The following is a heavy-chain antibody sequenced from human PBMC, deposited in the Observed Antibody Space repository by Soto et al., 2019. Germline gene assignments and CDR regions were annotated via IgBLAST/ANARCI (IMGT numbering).Heavy chain of an antibody. J-gene: IGHJ4*02. CDR1: GGTFSSYA. CDR3: ARDGYSGYAMSSGWYYYFDY. D-gene: IGHD6-19*01. Sequence: ASVKVSCKASGGTFSSYAISWVRQAPGQGLEWMGGIIPIFGTANYAQKFQGRVTITADESTSTAYMELSSLRSEDTAVYYCARDGYSGYAMSSGWYYYFDYWGQGTLVTVSS. CDR2: IIPIFGTA. V-gene: IGHV1-69*13.